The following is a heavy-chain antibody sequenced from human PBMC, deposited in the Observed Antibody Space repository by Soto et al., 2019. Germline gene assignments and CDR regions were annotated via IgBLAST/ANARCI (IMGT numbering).Heavy chain of an antibody. Sequence: QEQLVQSGAEVKKPGSSVKVSCKASGGTFSSYAISWVRQAPGQGLEWMGGIIPIFGTANYAQKFQGRVTITADESTSTAYMELSSLRSEDTAVYYCAREVVAAAGIPTRSGAFDIWGQGTMVTVSS. V-gene: IGHV1-69*01. CDR2: IIPIFGTA. D-gene: IGHD6-13*01. CDR3: AREVVAAAGIPTRSGAFDI. CDR1: GGTFSSYA. J-gene: IGHJ3*02.